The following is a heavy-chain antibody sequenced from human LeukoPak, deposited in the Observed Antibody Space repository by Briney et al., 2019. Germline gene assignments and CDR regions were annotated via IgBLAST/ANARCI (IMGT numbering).Heavy chain of an antibody. CDR2: IHMSGST. CDR1: SDSINSYH. D-gene: IGHD3-22*01. V-gene: IGHV4-4*07. Sequence: SETLSLTCTVSSDSINSYHWSWIRQPAGKGLEWIGRIHMSGSTNYNPSLRSRVAISTDNSKNQFSLKLKSVTAADTAVYYCARDDSSRDDSGGYHYWGQGTLVTISS. J-gene: IGHJ4*02. CDR3: ARDDSSRDDSGGYHY.